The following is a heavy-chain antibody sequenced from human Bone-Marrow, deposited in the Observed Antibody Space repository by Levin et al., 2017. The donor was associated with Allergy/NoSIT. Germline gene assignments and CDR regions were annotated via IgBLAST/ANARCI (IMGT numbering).Heavy chain of an antibody. CDR2: INQSGGT. Sequence: SQTLSLTCAVYGGSLSDYHWTWVRQAPGKGLEWIGDINQSGGTNYNPSLRTRVILSVDTSKNQVSLKLRSVTAADTAVYFCARPPYSFGFDVWGQGTMVTVSS. D-gene: IGHD4-11*01. J-gene: IGHJ3*01. V-gene: IGHV4-34*01. CDR3: ARPPYSFGFDV. CDR1: GGSLSDYH.